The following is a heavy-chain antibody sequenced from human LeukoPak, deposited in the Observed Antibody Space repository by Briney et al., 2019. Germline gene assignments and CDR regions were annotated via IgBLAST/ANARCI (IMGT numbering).Heavy chain of an antibody. J-gene: IGHJ6*03. Sequence: GASVKVSCKASGYTFTNYGISWVRQAPGQGLEWMGWINPNSGDTTYAQKFQGRVTMIRDTSISTAYMELRRLISDDTAVYYCAREGRDSSGYYHLYYFYMDVWGKGTTVTVSS. CDR3: AREGRDSSGYYHLYYFYMDV. CDR1: GYTFTNYG. CDR2: INPNSGDT. D-gene: IGHD3-22*01. V-gene: IGHV1-2*02.